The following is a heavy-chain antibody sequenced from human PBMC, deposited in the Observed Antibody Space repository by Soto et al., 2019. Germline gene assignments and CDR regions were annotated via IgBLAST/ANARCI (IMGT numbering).Heavy chain of an antibody. Sequence: SQTLSLPCVISGDSVSSNSAAWNWIRQSPSRGLEWLGRTYYRSKWYNDYAVSVKSRITINPDTSKNQFSLQLNSVTPEDTAVYYCARDPTIFGAEAYYYYGMDVWGQGTTVTVSS. V-gene: IGHV6-1*01. CDR2: TYYRSKWYN. D-gene: IGHD3-3*01. CDR3: ARDPTIFGAEAYYYYGMDV. J-gene: IGHJ6*02. CDR1: GDSVSSNSAA.